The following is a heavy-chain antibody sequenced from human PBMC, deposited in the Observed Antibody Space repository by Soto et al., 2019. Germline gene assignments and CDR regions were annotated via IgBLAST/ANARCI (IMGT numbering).Heavy chain of an antibody. V-gene: IGHV3-64*01. D-gene: IGHD6-13*01. CDR2: ISTNGYST. J-gene: IGHJ4*02. CDR3: AREGMSRPRWVFDY. CDR1: GFTFGSYP. Sequence: EVQLVESGGGLVQPGGSLRLSCAASGFTFGSYPMHWVRQAPGKGLEYVSAISTNGYSTFYANSVKGRFTISRDNSKNTLYLQMGSLRAEDIGVYYCAREGMSRPRWVFDYWGQGTLVTASS.